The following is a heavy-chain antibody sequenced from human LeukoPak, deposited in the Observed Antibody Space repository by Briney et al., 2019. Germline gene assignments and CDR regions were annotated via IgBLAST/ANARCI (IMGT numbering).Heavy chain of an antibody. D-gene: IGHD3-16*01. V-gene: IGHV4-61*09. CDR3: ARVEGGTYFDYYYMDV. CDR1: GGSISSGSYY. CDR2: IYTSGTT. Sequence: SQTLSLTCTVSGGSISSGSYYWTWIRQPPGKGLEWIGHIYTSGTTNYNPSLKSRVTISVDTSKKQFSLKLSSVTAADTAVYYCARVEGGTYFDYYYMDVWGKGTTVTVSS. J-gene: IGHJ6*03.